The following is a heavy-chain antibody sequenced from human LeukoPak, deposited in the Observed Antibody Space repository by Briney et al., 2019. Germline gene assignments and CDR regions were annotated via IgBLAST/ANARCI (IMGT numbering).Heavy chain of an antibody. CDR2: INAGNGNT. CDR1: GYTFTSYA. J-gene: IGHJ4*02. CDR3: ARGYSGYDYFDY. D-gene: IGHD5-12*01. V-gene: IGHV1-3*01. Sequence: GASVKVSRKASGYTFTSYAMHWVRQAPGQRLEWMGWINAGNGNTKYSQKFQGRVTITRDTSASTAYMELSSLRSEDTAVYYCARGYSGYDYFDYWGQGTLVTVSS.